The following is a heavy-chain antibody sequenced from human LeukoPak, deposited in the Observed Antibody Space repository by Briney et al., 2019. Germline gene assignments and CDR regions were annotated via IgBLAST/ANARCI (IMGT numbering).Heavy chain of an antibody. V-gene: IGHV4-59*01. CDR2: IYSSGSA. J-gene: IGHJ4*02. Sequence: SETLSLTCSVSGGSLSNYYWTWIRRPPGKGLEWIGYIYSSGSANYNPSLKSRVNISIDTSENQFSLKLSSVTAADTAVYYCARRSWGSDFDYWGQVALVTVSS. CDR1: GGSLSNYY. CDR3: ARRSWGSDFDY. D-gene: IGHD3-16*01.